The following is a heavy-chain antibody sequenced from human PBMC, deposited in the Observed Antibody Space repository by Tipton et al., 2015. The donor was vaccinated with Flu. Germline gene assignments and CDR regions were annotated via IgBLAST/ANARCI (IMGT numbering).Heavy chain of an antibody. CDR3: ARSKVAAGTESFDY. Sequence: TLSLTCAVYGGSLSGYYWSWIRQPPGKGLEWIGEINHSGSTNYNPSLKSRVTISVDTSKNQFSLKLSSVTAADTAVYYCARSKVAAGTESFDYWGQGTLVTVSS. D-gene: IGHD6-13*01. CDR2: INHSGST. J-gene: IGHJ4*02. V-gene: IGHV4-34*01. CDR1: GGSLSGYY.